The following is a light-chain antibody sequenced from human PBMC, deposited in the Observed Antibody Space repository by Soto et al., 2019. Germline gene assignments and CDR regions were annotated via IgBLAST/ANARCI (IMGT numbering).Light chain of an antibody. J-gene: IGKJ3*01. CDR2: EVS. V-gene: IGKV2-30*01. CDR3: MQGIHWPPT. Sequence: DVVMTQSPLSLSVTLGQSASISCRSSETLVYSDGNTYLTWFHQRPGQSPRRLIFEVSKRDSGVPDRLSGSGSDTDFTLKITRVEPDDVGVYFCMQGIHWPPTFGPGTKVDIK. CDR1: ETLVYSDGNTY.